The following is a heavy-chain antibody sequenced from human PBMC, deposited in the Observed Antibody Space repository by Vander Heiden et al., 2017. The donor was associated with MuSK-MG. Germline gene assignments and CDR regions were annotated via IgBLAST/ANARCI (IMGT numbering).Heavy chain of an antibody. CDR3: ARDQEALEWSIPPYYYYYGMDV. V-gene: IGHV1-2*02. Sequence: QVQLVQSGAEVKKPGASVKVSCKASGYTFTGYYMHWVRQAPGQGLKWMGWINPNSGGTNYAQKFQGRVTITRDTSISTAYMELSRLRSDDTAVYYCARDQEALEWSIPPYYYYYGMDVWGQGTTVTVAS. J-gene: IGHJ6*02. CDR1: GYTFTGYY. CDR2: INPNSGGT. D-gene: IGHD3-3*01.